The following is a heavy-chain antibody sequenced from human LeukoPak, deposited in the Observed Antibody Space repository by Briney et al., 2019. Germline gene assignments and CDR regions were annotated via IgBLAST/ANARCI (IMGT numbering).Heavy chain of an antibody. V-gene: IGHV3-30-3*01. CDR2: ISYDGSNK. CDR1: GFAFSIYP. D-gene: IGHD4-17*01. J-gene: IGHJ5*02. Sequence: GGSLRLSCAASGFAFSIYPIHWVRRAPGKGREWVAVISYDGSNKYYTDSVKGRFTISRDNSKNTLYLKMNSLGAEDTAVYYCASQGDYVYNWFDPWGQGTLVTVSS. CDR3: ASQGDYVYNWFDP.